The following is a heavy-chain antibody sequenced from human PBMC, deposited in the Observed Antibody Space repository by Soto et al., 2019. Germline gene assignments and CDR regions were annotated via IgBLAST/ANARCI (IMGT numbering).Heavy chain of an antibody. J-gene: IGHJ4*02. Sequence: ASVKVSCKTSGYSFTNNLINWVRQAPGQGLEWMGWITTHTGHTMVAQKFQGRLTMTTDTSTATAFMELMSLRSDDTAMYFCARDAHMTTPHYFDSWGQGTPVTVSS. V-gene: IGHV1-18*01. D-gene: IGHD4-17*01. CDR2: ITTHTGHT. CDR1: GYSFTNNL. CDR3: ARDAHMTTPHYFDS.